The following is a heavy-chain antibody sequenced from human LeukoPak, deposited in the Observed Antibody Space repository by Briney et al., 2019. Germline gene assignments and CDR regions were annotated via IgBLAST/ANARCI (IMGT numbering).Heavy chain of an antibody. V-gene: IGHV3-21*01. CDR2: ISSSSSYI. CDR1: GFTFSSYS. Sequence: GGSLRLSCAASGFTFSSYSMNWVRQAPGKGLEWVPSISSSSSYIYYADSVKGRFTISRDNAKDSLYLQMNSLRAEDTAVYYCARVVTSPPLFVIDYWGQGTLVTVSS. J-gene: IGHJ4*02. CDR3: ARVVTSPPLFVIDY. D-gene: IGHD2-2*01.